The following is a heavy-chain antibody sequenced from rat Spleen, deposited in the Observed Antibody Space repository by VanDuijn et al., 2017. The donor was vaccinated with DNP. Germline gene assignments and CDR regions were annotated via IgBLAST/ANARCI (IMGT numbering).Heavy chain of an antibody. J-gene: IGHJ1*01. Sequence: EVQLVESGGGLVQPGRSLKLSCAASGFTFSDYYMAWVRQAPTKGLEWVASISYDGRSTYYGDSVKGRFTISRDNAKSTLYLQMDSLRSEDTATYYCTREGTYYGSRWFAYWGPGTMVTVSS. V-gene: IGHV5-20*01. CDR2: ISYDGRST. CDR1: GFTFSDYY. D-gene: IGHD1-9*01. CDR3: TREGTYYGSRWFAY.